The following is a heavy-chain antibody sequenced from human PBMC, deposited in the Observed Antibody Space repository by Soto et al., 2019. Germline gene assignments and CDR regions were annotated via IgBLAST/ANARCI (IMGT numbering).Heavy chain of an antibody. V-gene: IGHV1-3*01. CDR2: LNAGSGNA. D-gene: IGHD3-10*01. Sequence: LVQAGPEVKKSGASVKVSCKASGYTFPNYAILWLRQAPGQGLEWVGWLNAGSGNAQYSEKFQGRVTITRDTSATTVYLELSSLRSEDTAVYYCARDQFYFSTGTASGVGGYWGQGALVTVSS. J-gene: IGHJ4*02. CDR1: GYTFPNYA. CDR3: ARDQFYFSTGTASGVGGY.